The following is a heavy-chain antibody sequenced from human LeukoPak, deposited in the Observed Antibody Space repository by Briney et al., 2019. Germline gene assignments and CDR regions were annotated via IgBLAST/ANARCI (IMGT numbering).Heavy chain of an antibody. D-gene: IGHD3-3*01. V-gene: IGHV3-23*01. CDR2: ISGSGGST. CDR3: ARELITIFGVVINYFDY. Sequence: PGGSLRLSCAASGFTFSSYAMSWVRQAPGKGLEWVSAISGSGGSTYYADSVKGRLTISRDNAKNTLYLQMNSLRAEDTAVYYCARELITIFGVVINYFDYWGQGTLVTVSS. J-gene: IGHJ4*02. CDR1: GFTFSSYA.